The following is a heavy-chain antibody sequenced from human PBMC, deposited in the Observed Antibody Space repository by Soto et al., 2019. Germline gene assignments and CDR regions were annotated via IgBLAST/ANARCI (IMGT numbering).Heavy chain of an antibody. D-gene: IGHD4-17*01. Sequence: GGSLRLSCAASGFTFRDSALHWVRQASGKGLEWVGRIRNKVNDYATIYAASVKGRFTISRDDSTNTAYLQMNNLRTEDTAVCYCSRPNDNGDYDWYFDLWGRGTPVTVSS. J-gene: IGHJ2*01. V-gene: IGHV3-73*01. CDR3: SRPNDNGDYDWYFDL. CDR2: IRNKVNDYAT. CDR1: GFTFRDSA.